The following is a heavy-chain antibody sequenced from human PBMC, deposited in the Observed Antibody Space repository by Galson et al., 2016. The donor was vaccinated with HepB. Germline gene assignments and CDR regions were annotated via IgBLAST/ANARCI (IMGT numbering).Heavy chain of an antibody. Sequence: SLRLSCAVSGISVGVNYMTWVRQVPGKGLEWVSVIYSGANTYYADSVKGRFTSSRDISKNTLNPQMNSLRGDDTAVYYWAKDKGRGNCSGGNCYNLYLDYWGQGTLVTVSS. CDR3: AKDKGRGNCSGGNCYNLYLDY. V-gene: IGHV3-66*01. CDR2: IYSGANT. D-gene: IGHD2-15*01. J-gene: IGHJ4*02. CDR1: GISVGVNY.